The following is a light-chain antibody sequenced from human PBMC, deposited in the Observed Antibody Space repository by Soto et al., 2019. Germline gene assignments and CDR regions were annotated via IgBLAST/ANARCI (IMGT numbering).Light chain of an antibody. Sequence: EIVLTQSPGTLSLSPGERATLSCRASQSVSSSYLAWYQRKPGQAPRLLIYGASSRATGIPDRFSGSGSGTDSTLTISRLEPEDFAVYYCQQYGSSRVTFGQGTRLEIK. J-gene: IGKJ5*01. CDR3: QQYGSSRVT. V-gene: IGKV3-20*01. CDR1: QSVSSSY. CDR2: GAS.